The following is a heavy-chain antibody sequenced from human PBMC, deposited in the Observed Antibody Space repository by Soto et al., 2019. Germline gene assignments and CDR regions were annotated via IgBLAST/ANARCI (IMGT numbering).Heavy chain of an antibody. V-gene: IGHV3-53*01. CDR1: GFIVSASD. CDR2: IYKTGAT. Sequence: GGSLRLSCAASGFIVSASDMSWVRQAPGKGLEWVSLIYKTGATSYADSVKGRFTISRDNSKNTLFLQMSSLRVEDTAMYYCVISDKCNGLSDYRSQ. CDR3: VISDKCNGLSDY. J-gene: IGHJ4*02. D-gene: IGHD2-21*01.